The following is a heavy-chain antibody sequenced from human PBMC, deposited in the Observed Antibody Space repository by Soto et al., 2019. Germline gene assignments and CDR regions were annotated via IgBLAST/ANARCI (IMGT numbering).Heavy chain of an antibody. V-gene: IGHV1-18*04. Sequence: VQLVQSGPEVRKPGASVKVSCKASGYPFTTYGINWVRQAPGQGLEWMGWINIYNGDTNYAEKVQGRVTMTTDTSMSTAYMELRGLTSDDTAVYYCARQYSGAYYIYWGQGTLVTVSS. CDR3: ARQYSGAYYIY. J-gene: IGHJ4*02. D-gene: IGHD1-26*01. CDR1: GYPFTTYG. CDR2: INIYNGDT.